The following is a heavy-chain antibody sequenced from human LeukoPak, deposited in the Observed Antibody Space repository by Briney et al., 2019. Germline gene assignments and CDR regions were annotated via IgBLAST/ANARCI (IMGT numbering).Heavy chain of an antibody. V-gene: IGHV3-48*03. Sequence: GGSLRLSCAASGFIFSSFEMNWVRQAPGKGLEWVSYISSSATTIYYAESVRGRFTISRDNTKNSLFLQMNNLRAEDTGVFYCARDVYWGQGTLVTVSS. CDR2: ISSSATTI. CDR1: GFIFSSFE. J-gene: IGHJ4*02. CDR3: ARDVY.